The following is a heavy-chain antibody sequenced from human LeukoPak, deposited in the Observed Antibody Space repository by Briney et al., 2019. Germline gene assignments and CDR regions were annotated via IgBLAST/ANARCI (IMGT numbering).Heavy chain of an antibody. J-gene: IGHJ6*02. CDR3: ARQMYYYYGMDV. Sequence: SETLSLTCTVSGESISSYYWSWIRQPPGKGLEWIGYIYYSGSTNYSPSLKSRVTISVDTSKNQFSLKLSSVTAADTAVYYCARQMYYYYGMDVWGQGTTVTVSS. CDR1: GESISSYY. V-gene: IGHV4-59*08. CDR2: IYYSGST.